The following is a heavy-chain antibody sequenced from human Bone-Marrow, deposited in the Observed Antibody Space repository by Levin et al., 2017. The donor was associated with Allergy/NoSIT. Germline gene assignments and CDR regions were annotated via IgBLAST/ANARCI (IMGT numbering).Heavy chain of an antibody. D-gene: IGHD6-6*01. Sequence: PGESLKISCAASGFTFSSYAMSWVRQAPGKGLEWVSAISGSGGSTYYADSVKGRFTISRDNSKNTLYLQMNSLRAEDTAVYYCAKDSGYSSSSPQRFDPWGQGTLVTVSS. CDR2: ISGSGGST. V-gene: IGHV3-23*01. CDR1: GFTFSSYA. CDR3: AKDSGYSSSSPQRFDP. J-gene: IGHJ5*02.